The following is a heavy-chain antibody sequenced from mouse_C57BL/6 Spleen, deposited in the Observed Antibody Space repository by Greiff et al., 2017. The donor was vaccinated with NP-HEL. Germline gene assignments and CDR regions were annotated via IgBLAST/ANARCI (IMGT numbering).Heavy chain of an antibody. CDR2: IDPANGNT. Sequence: DVKLVESVAELVRPGASVKLSCTASGFNIKNTHMHWVKQRPEQGLERIGRIDPANGNTKYAPKFQGKATITAETSSNPSYLQLSSLTSEDTALCYCARGARGYDDGGGVDVWSTGATVTVSS. CDR3: ARGARGYDDGGGVDV. J-gene: IGHJ1*03. V-gene: IGHV14-3*01. D-gene: IGHD2-4*01. CDR1: GFNIKNTH.